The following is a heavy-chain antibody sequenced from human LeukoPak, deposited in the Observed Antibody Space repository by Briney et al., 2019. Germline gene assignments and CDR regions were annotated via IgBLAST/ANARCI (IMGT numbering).Heavy chain of an antibody. J-gene: IGHJ4*02. V-gene: IGHV1-18*01. CDR3: ARDQVEDIVAPNPGDY. Sequence: ASVKVSFKASGYTFTSYGINWVRQAPGQGLEWMGWISAYNGNTNYVQKLQGRVTMTTDTSTSTAYMELRSLRSDDTAVYYCARDQVEDIVAPNPGDYWGQGTLVTVSS. CDR1: GYTFTSYG. D-gene: IGHD5-12*01. CDR2: ISAYNGNT.